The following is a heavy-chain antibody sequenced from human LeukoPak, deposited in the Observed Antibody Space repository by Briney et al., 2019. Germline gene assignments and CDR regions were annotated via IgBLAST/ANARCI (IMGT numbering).Heavy chain of an antibody. J-gene: IGHJ4*02. V-gene: IGHV4-39*01. Sequence: PSETLSLTCTVSGGSISSSGYYWGWIRQPPGKGLEWIGSIYYSGSTYYNPSLKSRVTISVDTSKNQFSLKLSSVTAADTAVYYCARSYYYDSSGLTGDYWGQGTLVTVSS. CDR2: IYYSGST. CDR1: GGSISSSGYY. D-gene: IGHD3-22*01. CDR3: ARSYYYDSSGLTGDY.